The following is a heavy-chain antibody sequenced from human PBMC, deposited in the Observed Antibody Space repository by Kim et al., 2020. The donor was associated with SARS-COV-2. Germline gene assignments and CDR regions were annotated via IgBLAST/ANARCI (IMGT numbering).Heavy chain of an antibody. CDR2: INPNSGGT. CDR1: GYTFTGSS. D-gene: IGHD3-3*02. CDR3: ARGKPLVS. V-gene: IGHV1-2*02. Sequence: ASVKVSCKASGYTFTGSSIQWVRQAPGQRLEWVGWINPNSGGTLYAQKFRGRVTMTSDTSITTAYMELSSLTSDDAAVYYCARGKPLVSWGQGTLVTVSS. J-gene: IGHJ5*02.